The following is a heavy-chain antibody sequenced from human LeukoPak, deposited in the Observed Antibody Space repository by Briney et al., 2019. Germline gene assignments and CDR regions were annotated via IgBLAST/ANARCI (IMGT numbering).Heavy chain of an antibody. D-gene: IGHD2-15*01. Sequence: GASVQVSSNASGGTFSSYAISWVLPAPGQGLEWMGGIIPIFGTANYPQKSQGRVTTTADESTSTACMELSSVRSEETAGYYCARAQRVVVVVVAATKVLGYYGMDVWGQGTTVTVS. CDR1: GGTFSSYA. V-gene: IGHV1-69*13. CDR2: IIPIFGTA. CDR3: ARAQRVVVVVVAATKVLGYYGMDV. J-gene: IGHJ6*02.